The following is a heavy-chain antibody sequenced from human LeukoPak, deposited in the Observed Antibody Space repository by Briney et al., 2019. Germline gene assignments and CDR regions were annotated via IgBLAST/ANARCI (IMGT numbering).Heavy chain of an antibody. V-gene: IGHV4-61*02. CDR3: VRGIYCSSTSCQVSGYMDV. J-gene: IGHJ6*03. Sequence: PSQTLSLTCTVSGGSISSGSYYWSGIRQPAGKGLEWIGRIYASGSTNYNPSLKSRVTISVDTSKNQFSLKLSSVTAADTAVYYCVRGIYCSSTSCQVSGYMDVWGKGTTVTVSS. CDR1: GGSISSGSYY. D-gene: IGHD2-2*01. CDR2: IYASGST.